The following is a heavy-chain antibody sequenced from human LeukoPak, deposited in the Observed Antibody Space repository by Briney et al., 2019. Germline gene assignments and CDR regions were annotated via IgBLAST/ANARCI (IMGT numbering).Heavy chain of an antibody. CDR1: GFTFSSYS. D-gene: IGHD3-22*01. CDR2: ISSSSSYI. CDR3: ARDFYDSSGYYYRFDY. J-gene: IGHJ4*02. Sequence: PGGCVRLSCAASGFTFSSYSMNWVRQAPGKGLEWVSSISSSSSYIYYADSVKGRFTISRDNAKSSLYLQMNSLRAEDTAVYYCARDFYDSSGYYYRFDYWGQGTLVTVSS. V-gene: IGHV3-21*01.